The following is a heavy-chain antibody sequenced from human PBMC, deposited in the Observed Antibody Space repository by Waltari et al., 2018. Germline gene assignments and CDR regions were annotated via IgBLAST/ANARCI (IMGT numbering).Heavy chain of an antibody. Sequence: QVQLVQSGAEVKKPGSSVKVSCKASGGTFSSYAISWVRQAPGQGLEWMGRIIPIFVTANYAQKFQGRVTITADKSTSTAYMELSSLRSEDTAVYYCAREQGPGGGTNFDYWGQGTLVTVSS. D-gene: IGHD3-16*01. CDR1: GGTFSSYA. CDR2: IIPIFVTA. J-gene: IGHJ4*02. V-gene: IGHV1-69*08. CDR3: AREQGPGGGTNFDY.